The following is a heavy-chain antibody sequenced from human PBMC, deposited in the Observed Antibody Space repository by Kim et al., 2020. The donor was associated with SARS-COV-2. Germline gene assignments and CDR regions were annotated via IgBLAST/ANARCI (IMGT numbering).Heavy chain of an antibody. CDR2: IFYSGSS. J-gene: IGHJ2*01. V-gene: IGHV4-39*01. CDR3: AGAGLHLGGLSLPYWYFDL. D-gene: IGHD3-16*02. Sequence: SETLSLTCTVSGGSISSSSYYWVWIRQPPGKGLVWIGSIFYSGSSYYNPSLESRVTISVDTSKNQFSLKLSLVTAADTAVYFCAGAGLHLGGLSLPYWYFDLWGRGTLVTVSS. CDR1: GGSISSSSYY.